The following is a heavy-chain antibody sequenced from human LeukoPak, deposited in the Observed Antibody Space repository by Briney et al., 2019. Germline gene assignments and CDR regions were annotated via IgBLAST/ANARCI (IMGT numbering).Heavy chain of an antibody. D-gene: IGHD6-19*01. CDR1: GGSISSYY. CDR3: ARGAGWYNY. Sequence: PSETLSLTCTVSGGSISSYYWSWLRQPPGKGLEWIGYIYYSGSTNYNPSLKSRVTISVDTSKKEFSLKLSSVTAADTAVYYCARGAGWYNYWGQGILVTVSS. CDR2: IYYSGST. V-gene: IGHV4-59*01. J-gene: IGHJ4*02.